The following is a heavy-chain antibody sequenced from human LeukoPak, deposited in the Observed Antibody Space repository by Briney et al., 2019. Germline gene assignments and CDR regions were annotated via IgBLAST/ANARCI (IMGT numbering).Heavy chain of an antibody. V-gene: IGHV3-30-3*01. J-gene: IGHJ4*02. Sequence: QAGGSLRLSCAASGFAFSSYAMHWVRQAPGKGLEWVAVISYDGSNKYYADSVKGRFTISRDNSKNTLYLQMNSLRAEDTAVYYCWVCYDSSGYPHNFDYWGQGTLVTVSS. CDR1: GFAFSSYA. D-gene: IGHD3-22*01. CDR3: WVCYDSSGYPHNFDY. CDR2: ISYDGSNK.